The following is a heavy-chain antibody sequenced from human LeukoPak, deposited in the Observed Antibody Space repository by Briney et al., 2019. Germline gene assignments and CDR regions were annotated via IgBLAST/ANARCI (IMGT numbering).Heavy chain of an antibody. D-gene: IGHD3-3*01. V-gene: IGHV1-18*01. CDR1: GYTFTSYG. Sequence: ASVKVSCKASGYTFTSYGISWVRQAPGQGLEWMGLISAYNGNTNYAQKLQGRVTMTTDTSTSTAYMELRSLRSDDTAVYYCARTTSGSYDFWSGYYTEFDYWGQGTLVTVSS. CDR3: ARTTSGSYDFWSGYYTEFDY. J-gene: IGHJ4*02. CDR2: ISAYNGNT.